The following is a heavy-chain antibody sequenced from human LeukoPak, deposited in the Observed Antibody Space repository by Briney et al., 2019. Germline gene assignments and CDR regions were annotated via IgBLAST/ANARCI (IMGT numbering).Heavy chain of an antibody. D-gene: IGHD2-8*01. CDR3: AGSLGYCTSNVCYLKY. CDR1: GYTFTGYY. CDR2: INPKNGGT. V-gene: IGHV1-2*02. J-gene: IGHJ4*02. Sequence: ASVKVSCKTSGYTFTGYYIYWVRQAPGQGLEWMGWINPKNGGTNYAQKFQGGVTMTRDTSLSTAYMELSRLRSDDTAVYYCAGSLGYCTSNVCYLKYWGQGTLVTVSS.